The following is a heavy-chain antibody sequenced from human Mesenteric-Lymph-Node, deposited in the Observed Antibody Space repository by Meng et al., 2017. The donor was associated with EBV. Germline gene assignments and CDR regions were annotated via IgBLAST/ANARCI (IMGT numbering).Heavy chain of an antibody. CDR2: INHSGST. D-gene: IGHD6-13*01. CDR1: GGSFSGYY. V-gene: IGHV4-34*01. CDR3: ARKEQQLVHYFDY. J-gene: IGHJ4*02. Sequence: QVQQQQWAAGLLKPSETLSLTCAVYGGSFSGYYWSWIRQPPGKGLEWIGEINHSGSTNYNPSLKSRVTISVDTSKNQFSLKLSSVTAADTAVYYCARKEQQLVHYFDYWGQGTLVTVSS.